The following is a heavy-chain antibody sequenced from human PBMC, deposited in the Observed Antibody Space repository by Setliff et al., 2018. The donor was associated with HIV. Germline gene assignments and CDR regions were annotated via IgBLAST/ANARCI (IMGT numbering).Heavy chain of an antibody. J-gene: IGHJ4*02. CDR1: GGSIKYGDYY. V-gene: IGHV4-31*03. CDR3: ARGTGAQFGYYFDY. D-gene: IGHD3-10*01. CDR2: IHYSGST. Sequence: PSETLSLTCTVPGGSIKYGDYYWTWIRQSPGKGLEWIGYIHYSGSTDYNPSLKSRSSISINKSKKQFFLRLNSVAAADTAVYYCARGTGAQFGYYFDYWGQGTLVTAPQ.